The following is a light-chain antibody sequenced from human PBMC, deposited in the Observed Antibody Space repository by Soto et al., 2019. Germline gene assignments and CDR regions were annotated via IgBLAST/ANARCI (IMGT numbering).Light chain of an antibody. J-gene: IGLJ1*01. CDR3: FSYTSSGTYV. CDR2: EGT. V-gene: IGLV2-14*02. Sequence: QSVLTQPASVSGSPGQSITISCTATSSDFGIYDLVSWYQQHPGKAPRLMIYEGTKRPSGVSTRFSGSKSGNTASLTISGLQAEDETDYYCFSYTSSGTYVFGTGTKVTVL. CDR1: SSDFGIYDL.